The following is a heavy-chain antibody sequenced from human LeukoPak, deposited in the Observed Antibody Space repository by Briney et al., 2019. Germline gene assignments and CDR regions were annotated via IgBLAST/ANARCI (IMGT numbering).Heavy chain of an antibody. D-gene: IGHD6-13*01. CDR2: IPYDGSNK. CDR3: AKGTYSFYGMDV. Sequence: TGGSLRLSCAASGFTFSSYGMHWLRQAPGKGLEWVAVIPYDGSNKYYTDSVKGRFTISRDNSKNTLYLQMNSLRAEDTAVYYCAKGTYSFYGMDVWGQGTTVTVSS. CDR1: GFTFSSYG. J-gene: IGHJ6*02. V-gene: IGHV3-30*18.